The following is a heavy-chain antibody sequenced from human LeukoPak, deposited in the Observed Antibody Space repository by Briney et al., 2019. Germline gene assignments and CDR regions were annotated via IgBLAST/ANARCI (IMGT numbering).Heavy chain of an antibody. CDR2: INPNSGGT. CDR1: GYTFTGYY. V-gene: IGHV1-2*02. J-gene: IGHJ4*02. D-gene: IGHD2-2*01. CDR3: ASFYCSSTSCSHWGRRYFDY. Sequence: ASVKVSCKASGYTFTGYYMHWVRQAPGQGLEWMGWINPNSGGTNYAQKFQGRVTMTRDTSISTAYMGLSRLRSDDTAVYYCASFYCSSTSCSHWGRRYFDYWGQGTLVTVSS.